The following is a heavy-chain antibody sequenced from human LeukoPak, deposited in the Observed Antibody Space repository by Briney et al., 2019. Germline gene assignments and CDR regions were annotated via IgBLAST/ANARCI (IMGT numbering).Heavy chain of an antibody. V-gene: IGHV5-51*01. D-gene: IGHD1-7*01. Sequence: LGESLKISYKGSGYSFTSFWIGWVRQMPGKGLEWMGIIYPGDSNTRYSPSFQGQVTISADKSISTAYLQWSSLKASDTAMYYCATAGARISGTTYTYWGQGTLSPSPQ. J-gene: IGHJ4*02. CDR1: GYSFTSFW. CDR2: IYPGDSNT. CDR3: ATAGARISGTTYTY.